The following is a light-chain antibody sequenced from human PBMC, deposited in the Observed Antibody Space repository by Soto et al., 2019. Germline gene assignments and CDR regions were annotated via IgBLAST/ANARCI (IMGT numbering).Light chain of an antibody. V-gene: IGKV3-15*01. CDR1: QSVSNN. CDR3: QQYNYLIT. Sequence: EIVMTQSPAILSVSPGEGVTLSCRASQSVSNNLAWYQHKPGLSARLLIYGASTRATGIPARFSGSGSGTEFTLTITSLQPEDFAVYYCQQYNYLITFGQGTRLEIK. CDR2: GAS. J-gene: IGKJ5*01.